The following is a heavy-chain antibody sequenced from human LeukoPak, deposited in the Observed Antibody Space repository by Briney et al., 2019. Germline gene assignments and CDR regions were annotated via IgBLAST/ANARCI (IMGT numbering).Heavy chain of an antibody. Sequence: ASVKVSCKASGYTFTSYYMHWVRQAPGQGLEWMGIINPSGGSTSYAQKFQGRVTMTRDTSTSTVYMELSSLRSEDTAVYYCARLRITMVRGVIFEPHNWFDPWGQGTLVTVSS. CDR3: ARLRITMVRGVIFEPHNWFDP. J-gene: IGHJ5*02. CDR1: GYTFTSYY. CDR2: INPSGGST. D-gene: IGHD3-10*01. V-gene: IGHV1-46*01.